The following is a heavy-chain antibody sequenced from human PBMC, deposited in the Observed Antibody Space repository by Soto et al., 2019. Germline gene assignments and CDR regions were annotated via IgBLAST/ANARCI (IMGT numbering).Heavy chain of an antibody. D-gene: IGHD5-12*01. CDR2: IIPIFGTA. V-gene: IGHV1-69*13. CDR3: ARVPRLSSGYGSAPYYYYGMEV. Sequence: SVKVSCKASGGTFSSYAISWVRQAPGQGLEWMGGIIPIFGTANYAQKFQGRVTTTADESTSTAYMELSSLRSEDTAVYYCARVPRLSSGYGSAPYYYYGMEVWGQGTTIAVSS. CDR1: GGTFSSYA. J-gene: IGHJ6*02.